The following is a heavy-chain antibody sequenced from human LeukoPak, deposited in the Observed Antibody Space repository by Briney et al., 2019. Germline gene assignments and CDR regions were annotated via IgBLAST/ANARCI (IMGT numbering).Heavy chain of an antibody. Sequence: SETLSLTCNVPGGSISGYYWSWIRQPAGKGLEWIARVYTSGSTNYNPSLRSRVTMSIDTPKNQFSLNLSSVTAADTAVYYCAKSPSGRGGYNWFDPWGQGTLITVSS. CDR3: AKSPSGRGGYNWFDP. J-gene: IGHJ5*02. CDR1: GGSISGYY. CDR2: VYTSGST. D-gene: IGHD3-16*01. V-gene: IGHV4-4*07.